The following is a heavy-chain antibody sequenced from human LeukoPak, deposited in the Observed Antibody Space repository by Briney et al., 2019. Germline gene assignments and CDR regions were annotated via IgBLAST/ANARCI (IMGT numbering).Heavy chain of an antibody. J-gene: IGHJ3*02. CDR3: ARDDKNAYDAFDI. Sequence: GASVKVSFKASGYTFTGYYMHWVRQAPGQGLEWMGWINPNSGGTNYAQKFQGRVTMTRDTSISTAYMELSRLRSDDTAVYYCARDDKNAYDAFDIWGQGTMVTVSS. CDR2: INPNSGGT. CDR1: GYTFTGYY. D-gene: IGHD2-21*01. V-gene: IGHV1-2*02.